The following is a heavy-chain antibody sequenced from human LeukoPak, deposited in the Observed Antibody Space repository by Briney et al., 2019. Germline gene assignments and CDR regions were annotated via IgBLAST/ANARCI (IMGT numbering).Heavy chain of an antibody. Sequence: GASVKVSCKASGYTFTSYGISWVRQAPGQGLEWMGSISAYNGNTNYAQKLQGRVTMTTDTSTSTAYMELRSLRSDDTAVYYCARDPGNYYDSSGFFDYWGQGTLVTVSS. CDR1: GYTFTSYG. D-gene: IGHD3-22*01. CDR2: ISAYNGNT. CDR3: ARDPGNYYDSSGFFDY. V-gene: IGHV1-18*01. J-gene: IGHJ4*02.